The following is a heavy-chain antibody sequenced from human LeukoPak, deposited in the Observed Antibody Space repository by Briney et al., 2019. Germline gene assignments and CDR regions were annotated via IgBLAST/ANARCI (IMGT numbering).Heavy chain of an antibody. CDR1: GYSFTSYW. Sequence: GKSLKISCKGSGYSFTSYWIGWVRQMPGKGLEWMGIIYPGDSDTRYSPSFQGQVTISADKSISTAYLQWSSLKASDTAMYYCASPGEWLDSTFDYWGQGTLVTVSS. V-gene: IGHV5-51*01. J-gene: IGHJ4*02. D-gene: IGHD6-19*01. CDR2: IYPGDSDT. CDR3: ASPGEWLDSTFDY.